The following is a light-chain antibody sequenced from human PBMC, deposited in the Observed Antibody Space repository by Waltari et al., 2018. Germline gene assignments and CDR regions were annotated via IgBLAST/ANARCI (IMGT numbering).Light chain of an antibody. V-gene: IGKV4-1*01. J-gene: IGKJ1*01. CDR2: WAS. CDR1: QSILSSSNNKNY. Sequence: DIVMTQSPDSLAVSLGERATINCKSSQSILSSSNNKNYLAWYQQKPGPPPKLLMYWASTRASGVPDRFSGSGSGTHFTLTISSLQAEDVAVYYCQQYYSTPLSFGQGTKVEVK. CDR3: QQYYSTPLS.